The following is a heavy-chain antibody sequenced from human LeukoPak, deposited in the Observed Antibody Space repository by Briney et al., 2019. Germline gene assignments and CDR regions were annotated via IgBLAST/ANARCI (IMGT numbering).Heavy chain of an antibody. Sequence: GGSLRLSCVASGFTFRDYWMSWVRQAPGRGLEWLALINQFESQIYYADSVRGRFTISRDNSKNTLYLQMNSLRAEDTAVYYCAKDGENSYGYEFDYWGQGTLVTVSS. V-gene: IGHV3-7*03. CDR2: INQFESQI. CDR3: AKDGENSYGYEFDY. CDR1: GFTFRDYW. J-gene: IGHJ4*02. D-gene: IGHD5-18*01.